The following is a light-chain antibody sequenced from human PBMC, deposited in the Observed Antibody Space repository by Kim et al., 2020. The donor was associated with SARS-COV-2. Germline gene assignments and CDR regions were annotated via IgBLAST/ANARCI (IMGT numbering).Light chain of an antibody. Sequence: EIVMTQSPATLSVSPGERATLSCRASQSVSSNLAWYQQKPGQAPRLLIYGASTRATGIPGRFSGSGSGTEFTLTISSLQSEDFATYYCQQANSFPLTFGGGTKVDIK. CDR2: GAS. CDR3: QQANSFPLT. CDR1: QSVSSN. V-gene: IGKV3-15*01. J-gene: IGKJ4*01.